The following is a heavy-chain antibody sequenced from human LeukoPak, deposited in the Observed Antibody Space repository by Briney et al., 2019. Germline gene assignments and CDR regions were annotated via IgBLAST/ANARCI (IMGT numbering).Heavy chain of an antibody. CDR2: ISAYNGNT. CDR1: GYTFTSYG. Sequence: ASVKVSCEASGYTFTSYGISWVRQAPGQGLEWMGWISAYNGNTNYAQKLQGRVTMTTDTSTSTAYMELRSLRSDDTAVYYCARRGYDSTSYYYYYYMDVWGKGTTVTVSS. J-gene: IGHJ6*03. CDR3: ARRGYDSTSYYYYYYMDV. V-gene: IGHV1-18*01. D-gene: IGHD5-12*01.